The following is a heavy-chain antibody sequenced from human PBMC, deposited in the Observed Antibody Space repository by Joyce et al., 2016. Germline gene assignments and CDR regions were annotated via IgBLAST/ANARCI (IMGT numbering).Heavy chain of an antibody. Sequence: QVQLQESGPGLVKPSETLSLTCTVSGYSISSGYYWGWIRQSPGKGLEWIGNVFHRGSKKYNPSLNSRVTISMDTSKNQISLRLSSVTAADTAVYFCARSSGALPFDYWGLGTLVTVSS. CDR3: ARSSGALPFDY. V-gene: IGHV4-38-2*02. J-gene: IGHJ4*01. CDR1: GYSISSGYY. CDR2: VFHRGSK. D-gene: IGHD6-25*01.